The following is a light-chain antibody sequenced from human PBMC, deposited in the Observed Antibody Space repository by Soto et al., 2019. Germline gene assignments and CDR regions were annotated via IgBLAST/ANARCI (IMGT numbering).Light chain of an antibody. CDR1: QSVSSY. Sequence: DIQMTQSPSPLSASVGARVDITCRTSQSVSSYLNWYQAKPGKAPKLLIYEASSLESGVPSRFSGSGSGTDFTLTISSLQPEDAATYYCQQSYSTPPFTFGPGTRVDI. CDR2: EAS. V-gene: IGKV1-39*01. CDR3: QQSYSTPPFT. J-gene: IGKJ3*01.